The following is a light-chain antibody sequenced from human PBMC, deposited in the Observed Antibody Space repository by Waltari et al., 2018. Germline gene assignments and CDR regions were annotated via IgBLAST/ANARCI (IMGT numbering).Light chain of an antibody. CDR1: SSDLRRYNY. CDR2: DVR. Sequence: QSALTHPASVSGSPGQSITISSTGTSSDLRRYNYSSWVQQPPGKAPKLMIYDVRNRPSGVSNRFSGSKSDYTASLTISGLQAEDEAVYFCNSFTSSNTVIFGGGTKLTV. CDR3: NSFTSSNTVI. V-gene: IGLV2-14*03. J-gene: IGLJ2*01.